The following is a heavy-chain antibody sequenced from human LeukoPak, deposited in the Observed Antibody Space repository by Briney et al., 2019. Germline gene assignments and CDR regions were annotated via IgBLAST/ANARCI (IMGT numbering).Heavy chain of an antibody. CDR3: ARELGYSYGYYFDY. D-gene: IGHD5-18*01. J-gene: IGHJ4*02. CDR2: IYGGGST. V-gene: IGHV3-66*01. CDR1: GGSFSGYY. Sequence: ETLSLTCAVYGGSFSGYYWSWVRQAPGKGLEWVSVIYGGGSTYYADSVKGRFTISRDNSKNTLYLQMNSLRAEDTAVYYCARELGYSYGYYFDYWGQGTLVTVSS.